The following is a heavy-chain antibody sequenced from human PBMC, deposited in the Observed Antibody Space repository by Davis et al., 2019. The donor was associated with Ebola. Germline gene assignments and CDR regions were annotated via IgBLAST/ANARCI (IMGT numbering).Heavy chain of an antibody. CDR3: AGGSSSSWSLYGY. CDR1: GFTFSNYN. Sequence: GGSLRLSCAASGFTFSNYNMNWVRQAPGKGLEWVSYISSSSRTIYYADSVRGRFTISRDNSKNTLHLQMNSLRGEDTAVYYCAGGSSSSWSLYGYWGQGTLVTVSS. V-gene: IGHV3-48*01. J-gene: IGHJ4*02. CDR2: ISSSSRTI. D-gene: IGHD6-13*01.